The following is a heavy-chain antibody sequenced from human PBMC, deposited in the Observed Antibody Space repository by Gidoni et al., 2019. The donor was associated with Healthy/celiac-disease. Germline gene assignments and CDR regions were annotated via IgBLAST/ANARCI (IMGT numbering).Heavy chain of an antibody. Sequence: QVQLQESGPGLVKPSQTLSLTCTVSVGSISSGRYYWSWIRQPAGKGLEWIGRIYTSGSTNYNPSLKSRVTISVDTSKNQFSLKLSSVTAADTAVYYCARGPGGRIALYWYFDLWGRGTLVTVSS. CDR1: VGSISSGRYY. J-gene: IGHJ2*01. CDR3: ARGPGGRIALYWYFDL. CDR2: IYTSGST. D-gene: IGHD6-13*01. V-gene: IGHV4-61*02.